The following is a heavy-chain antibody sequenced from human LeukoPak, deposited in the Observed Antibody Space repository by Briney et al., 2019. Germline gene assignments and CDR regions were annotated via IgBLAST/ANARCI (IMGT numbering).Heavy chain of an antibody. Sequence: ASVKVFCKASGYTFTGYYMHWVRQAPGQGLEWLGWINPNSGGTNYAQKFQGRVTMTRDTSISTAYMELSRLRSDDTAVYYCARVVVRGSTYGSGPGYWGQETLVTVSS. V-gene: IGHV1-2*02. J-gene: IGHJ4*02. D-gene: IGHD2-2*01. CDR1: GYTFTGYY. CDR3: ARVVVRGSTYGSGPGY. CDR2: INPNSGGT.